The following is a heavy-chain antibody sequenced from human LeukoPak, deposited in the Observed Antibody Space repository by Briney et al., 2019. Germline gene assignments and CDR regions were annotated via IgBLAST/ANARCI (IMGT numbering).Heavy chain of an antibody. Sequence: GGSLRLSCAGSAFPFSSHGMNWVRQAPGKGLEWVSAISGSGGSTYYADSVKGRFTISRDNSKNTLYLQMNSLRAEDTAVYYCAKEMDFWSGYSAYWGQGTLVTVSS. V-gene: IGHV3-23*01. J-gene: IGHJ4*02. CDR2: ISGSGGST. D-gene: IGHD3-3*01. CDR3: AKEMDFWSGYSAY. CDR1: AFPFSSHG.